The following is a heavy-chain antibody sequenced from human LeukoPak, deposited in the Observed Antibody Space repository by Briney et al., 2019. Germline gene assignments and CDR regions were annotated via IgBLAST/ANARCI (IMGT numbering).Heavy chain of an antibody. J-gene: IGHJ4*02. CDR2: IYYSGST. V-gene: IGHV4-59*08. D-gene: IGHD5-18*01. CDR3: ARLGVDTAMASFDY. Sequence: SETLSLTCTVSGGSISSYYWSWIRQPPGKGLEWIGYIYYSGSTNYNPSLKSRVTISVDTSKNQFSLKLSSVTAADTAVYYCARLGVDTAMASFDYWGQGTLVTVSS. CDR1: GGSISSYY.